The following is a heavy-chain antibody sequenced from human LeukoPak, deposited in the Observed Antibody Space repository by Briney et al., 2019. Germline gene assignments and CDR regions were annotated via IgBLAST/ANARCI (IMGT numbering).Heavy chain of an antibody. J-gene: IGHJ4*02. CDR2: VNPNSGGT. D-gene: IGHD6-6*01. CDR1: GYTFTGYY. CDR3: ARVFRSITARLDFDY. Sequence: ASVKVSCKASGYTFTGYYMHWVRQAPGQGLEWMGWVNPNSGGTNYAQKFQGRVTMTRDTSITTAYMELSRLRSDDTAVYYCARVFRSITARLDFDYWGQGTLVTVSS. V-gene: IGHV1-2*02.